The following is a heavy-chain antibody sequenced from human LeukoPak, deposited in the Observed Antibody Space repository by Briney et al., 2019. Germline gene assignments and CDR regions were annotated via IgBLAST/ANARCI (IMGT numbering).Heavy chain of an antibody. J-gene: IGHJ4*02. CDR2: IKSKSAGGTI. CDR3: TLIKGWGSGTYYLDY. Sequence: GGSLRLSCAASGFAIYNDWMSWVRQAPGRGLEWVGRIKSKSAGGTIDYAAPVNGRFIISRDDSKNTLYLQMNSLKTEDTAMYYCTLIKGWGSGTYYLDYWGQGTLVTVSS. CDR1: GFAIYNDW. D-gene: IGHD3-10*01. V-gene: IGHV3-15*01.